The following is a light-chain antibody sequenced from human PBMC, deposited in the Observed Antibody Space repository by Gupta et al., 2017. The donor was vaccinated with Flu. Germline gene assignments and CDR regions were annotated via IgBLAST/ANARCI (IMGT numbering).Light chain of an antibody. Sequence: TLSLSPGERATLSCRASQSVRNNYLAWYQQKAGQAPRLLIYGASSRVTGIPDKFSGGGYGTDFTLTIGRRDPEDSAVYYCQQYCTSPQLTFGQGTRLEI. CDR3: QQYCTSPQLT. J-gene: IGKJ5*01. CDR2: GAS. V-gene: IGKV3-20*01. CDR1: QSVRNNY.